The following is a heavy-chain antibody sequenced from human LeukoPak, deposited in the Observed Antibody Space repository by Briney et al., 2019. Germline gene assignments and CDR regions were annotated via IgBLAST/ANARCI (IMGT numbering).Heavy chain of an antibody. D-gene: IGHD7-27*01. J-gene: IGHJ4*02. CDR3: ARDLGWAPRQGGELY. V-gene: IGHV3-21*01. Sequence: PGGSLRLSCAASGFTFSSYNMNWVRQAPGKGLEWVSSISSSSSYIYYADSVKGRFTISRDNAKNSLYPQMNSLRAEDTAVYYCARDLGWAPRQGGELYWGQGTLVTVSS. CDR1: GFTFSSYN. CDR2: ISSSSSYI.